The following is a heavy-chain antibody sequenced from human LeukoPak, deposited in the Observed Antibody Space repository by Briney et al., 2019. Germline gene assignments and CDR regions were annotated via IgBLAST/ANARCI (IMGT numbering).Heavy chain of an antibody. CDR1: GYTFTSYG. CDR3: ARDEDYGDYVYFDY. J-gene: IGHJ4*02. Sequence: ASVKVSCKASGYTFTSYGISWVRQAPGQRLEWMGWISAYNGNTNDAQKLQGRVTMTTDTTTSTDYMELRSRRSDDTAVYYCARDEDYGDYVYFDYWGQGTLVTVSS. V-gene: IGHV1-18*01. D-gene: IGHD4-17*01. CDR2: ISAYNGNT.